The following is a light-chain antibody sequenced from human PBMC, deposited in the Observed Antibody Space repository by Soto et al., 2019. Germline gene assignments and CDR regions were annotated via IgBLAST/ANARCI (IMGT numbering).Light chain of an antibody. J-gene: IGKJ1*01. Sequence: DIQMTQSPSTLSASVGDRVTITCRASQNIRSWLAWYQQKPGKAPKLLIYKASSLESGVPSRFSGSGSGTEFTLTISSLQPDDFSTYYCQQYASYWTFGQGTKVEI. V-gene: IGKV1-5*03. CDR3: QQYASYWT. CDR2: KAS. CDR1: QNIRSW.